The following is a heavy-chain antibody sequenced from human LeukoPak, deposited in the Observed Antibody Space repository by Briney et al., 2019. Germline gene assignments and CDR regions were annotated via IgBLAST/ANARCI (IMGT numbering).Heavy chain of an antibody. CDR2: ISAYNGNT. V-gene: IGHV1-18*04. Sequence: ASVKVSCKASGYTFTSFGISWVRQAPGQGLEWMGWISAYNGNTNFAQKLQGRVTMTTDTSTSTAYMELRSLRSDDTAMFYCVRDLGDQPLGIFFHFWGQGTLVTVSS. CDR1: GYTFTSFG. D-gene: IGHD3-16*01. J-gene: IGHJ4*02. CDR3: VRDLGDQPLGIFFHF.